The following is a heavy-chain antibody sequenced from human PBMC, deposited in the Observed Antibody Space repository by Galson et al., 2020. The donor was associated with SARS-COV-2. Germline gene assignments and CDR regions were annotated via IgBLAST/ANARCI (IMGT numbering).Heavy chain of an antibody. CDR2: NTGSGTST. D-gene: IGHD6-13*01. CDR1: GFTFSSYA. Sequence: GGSLRLSCAASGFTFSSYAMSWVRQAPGRGLEWVSLNTGSGTSTYNADSVKGRFTISRDNSKNTLDLQMNSLRAEETAVYYCAKDVPGYSSGWYGVFDTWGQGTMVTVSS. J-gene: IGHJ3*02. CDR3: AKDVPGYSSGWYGVFDT. V-gene: IGHV3-23*01.